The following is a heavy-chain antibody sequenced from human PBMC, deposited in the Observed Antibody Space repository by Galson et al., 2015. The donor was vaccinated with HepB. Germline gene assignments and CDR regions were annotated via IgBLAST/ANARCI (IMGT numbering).Heavy chain of an antibody. Sequence: SVKVSCKASGYTFTNYPLNWVRQAPGQRPEWMGGITIGRGATKFAQNFQGRLAITREISATTAYMELSGLTSDDPAVYYCAREDGVPVGFDYWGQGTVVTVSS. CDR2: ITIGRGAT. J-gene: IGHJ4*02. D-gene: IGHD4-17*01. CDR3: AREDGVPVGFDY. CDR1: GYTFTNYP. V-gene: IGHV1-3*04.